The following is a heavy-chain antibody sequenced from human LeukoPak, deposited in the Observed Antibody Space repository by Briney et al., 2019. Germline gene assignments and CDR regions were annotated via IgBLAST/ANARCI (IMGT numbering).Heavy chain of an antibody. D-gene: IGHD3-3*01. CDR3: AKDAETCYDFWSGYLPYYYYGMDV. Sequence: GGSLRLSCAASGFTFSSYAMSWVRQAPGKGLEWVSAISGSGGSTYYADSVKGRFTISRDNSKNTLYLQMNSLRAEDTAVYYCAKDAETCYDFWSGYLPYYYYGMDVWGQGTTVTVSS. CDR2: ISGSGGST. J-gene: IGHJ6*02. V-gene: IGHV3-23*01. CDR1: GFTFSSYA.